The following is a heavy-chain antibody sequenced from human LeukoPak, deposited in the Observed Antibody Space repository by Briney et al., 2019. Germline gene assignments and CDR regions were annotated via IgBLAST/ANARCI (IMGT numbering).Heavy chain of an antibody. Sequence: SETLSLTCAVSGCSISSGYYWGWIRQPPGKGLEWIGSIYHSGSTFYNPSLKSRVTISVDTSKNQFSLKLSSVTAADTAVYYCARLLSIMSGGDYWGQGTLVTVSS. CDR2: IYHSGST. V-gene: IGHV4-38-2*01. J-gene: IGHJ4*02. CDR3: ARLLSIMSGGDY. D-gene: IGHD3-16*01. CDR1: GCSISSGYY.